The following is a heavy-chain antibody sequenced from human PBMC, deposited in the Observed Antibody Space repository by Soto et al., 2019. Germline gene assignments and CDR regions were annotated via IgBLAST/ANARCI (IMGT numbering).Heavy chain of an antibody. CDR3: ARGPPLWFGESMAY. CDR2: IIPILGIA. D-gene: IGHD3-10*01. Sequence: QVQLVQSGAEVKKPGSSVKVSCKASGGTFSSYTISWVRQAPGQGLEWMGRIIPILGIANYAQKFQGRVTIAAYKSTSHPYMELRSLRSEDTAVYYCARGPPLWFGESMAYWGQGTLVTVSS. J-gene: IGHJ4*02. CDR1: GGTFSSYT. V-gene: IGHV1-69*02.